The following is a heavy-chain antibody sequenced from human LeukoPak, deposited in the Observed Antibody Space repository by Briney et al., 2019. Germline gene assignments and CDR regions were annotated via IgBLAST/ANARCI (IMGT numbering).Heavy chain of an antibody. Sequence: GGSLRLSCAASGFTFSSYGMHWVRQAPGKGLEWVAVISYDGSNKFYADSVKGRFTTSRDNSKSTLYPQMNSLRAEDTAVYYCAKELSAGTGGGWEDYFDYWGQGTLVTVSA. V-gene: IGHV3-30*18. J-gene: IGHJ4*02. CDR3: AKELSAGTGGGWEDYFDY. CDR2: ISYDGSNK. D-gene: IGHD6-13*01. CDR1: GFTFSSYG.